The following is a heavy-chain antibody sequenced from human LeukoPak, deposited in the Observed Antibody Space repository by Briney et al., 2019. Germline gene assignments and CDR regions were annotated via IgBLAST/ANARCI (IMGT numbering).Heavy chain of an antibody. D-gene: IGHD6-13*01. Sequence: SQTLSLTCAISGDSVSSNSAAWHWIRQSPSRGLEWLGRTYYRSNWFNDFALSVKSRITINPDTSKNQFSLQLNSVTPEDTAVYYCARGPLGTGAFDIWGQGTMVTVSS. J-gene: IGHJ3*02. CDR3: ARGPLGTGAFDI. CDR1: GDSVSSNSAA. V-gene: IGHV6-1*01. CDR2: TYYRSNWFN.